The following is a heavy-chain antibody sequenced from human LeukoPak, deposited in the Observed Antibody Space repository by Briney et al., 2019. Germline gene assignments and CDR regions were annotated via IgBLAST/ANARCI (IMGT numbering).Heavy chain of an antibody. J-gene: IGHJ6*03. V-gene: IGHV3-11*04. CDR2: ISRSGSTK. CDR3: ARNEGWVATILYYYYMDV. Sequence: GGSLRLSCAASGFTFSDYNMRWIRQAPGKGLEWVSSISRSGSTKYYADSVKGRFTISRDNAKNSLFLQMNSLRAEDTAVYYCARNEGWVATILYYYYMDVWGKGTTVTVSS. CDR1: GFTFSDYN. D-gene: IGHD5-12*01.